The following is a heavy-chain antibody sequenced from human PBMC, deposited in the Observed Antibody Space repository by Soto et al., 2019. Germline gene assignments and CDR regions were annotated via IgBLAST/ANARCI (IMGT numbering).Heavy chain of an antibody. CDR1: GYTFTSYG. D-gene: IGHD3-22*01. CDR3: ARMYYYDSSGYYHEYFQH. CDR2: ISAYNGNT. V-gene: IGHV1-18*01. Sequence: ASVKVSCKXSGYTFTSYGISWVRQAPGQGLEWMGWISAYNGNTNYAQKLQGRVTMTTDTSTSTAYMELRSLRSDDTAVYYCARMYYYDSSGYYHEYFQHWGQGTLVTVSS. J-gene: IGHJ1*01.